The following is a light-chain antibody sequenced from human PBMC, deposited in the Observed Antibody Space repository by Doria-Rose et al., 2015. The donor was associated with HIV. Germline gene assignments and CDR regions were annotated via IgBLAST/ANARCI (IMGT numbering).Light chain of an antibody. CDR1: QSLLYTSTNY. Sequence: DIQMTRPPESLGMSLGERATLNCKSNQSLLYTSTNYLAWYQQKPGQPPKLLIYWASTRQSGVPARFSGSGSGTDFTLTISSLEAEDVAVYYCRQYYDTPSFGPGTTVDIK. J-gene: IGKJ3*01. CDR2: WAS. V-gene: IGKV4-1*01. CDR3: RQYYDTPS.